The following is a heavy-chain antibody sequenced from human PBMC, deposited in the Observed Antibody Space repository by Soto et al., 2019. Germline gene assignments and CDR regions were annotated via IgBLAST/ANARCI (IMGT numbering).Heavy chain of an antibody. CDR2: IKQDGSEK. CDR1: GFTFSSYW. V-gene: IGHV3-7*01. D-gene: IGHD3-10*01. CDR3: ARDLWELPYRFDY. Sequence: PGGSLRLSCAASGFTFSSYWMSWVRQAPGKGLEWVANIKQDGSEKYYVDSVKGRFTISRDNAKNSLYLQMNSLRAEDTAVYYCARDLWELPYRFDYWGQGTLVTVSS. J-gene: IGHJ4*02.